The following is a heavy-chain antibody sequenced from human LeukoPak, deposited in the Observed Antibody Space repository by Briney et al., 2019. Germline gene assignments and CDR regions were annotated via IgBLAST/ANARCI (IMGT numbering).Heavy chain of an antibody. CDR2: ISGTGAST. CDR1: GFTFSSYA. Sequence: GGSLRLSCAASGFTFSSYAKSWVRQAPGKGLEWVSAISGTGASTYYADSVKGRFTISRDTSKNTLYLQMNSLRAEDTAVYYCAKDKSSEYVDFFDYWGQGTLVTVSS. J-gene: IGHJ4*02. V-gene: IGHV3-23*01. D-gene: IGHD6-19*01. CDR3: AKDKSSEYVDFFDY.